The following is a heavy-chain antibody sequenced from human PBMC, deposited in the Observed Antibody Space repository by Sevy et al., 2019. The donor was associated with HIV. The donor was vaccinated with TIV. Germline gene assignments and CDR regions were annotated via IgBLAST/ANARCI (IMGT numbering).Heavy chain of an antibody. CDR3: ARERVTGTTANLDY. CDR1: GYTFTGYY. V-gene: IGHV1-2*02. J-gene: IGHJ4*02. Sequence: ASVKVSCKASGYTFTGYYMHWVRQAPGQGLEWMGWINPNSGGTNYAQKFQGRDTMTRDTSISTAYMELSRLRSDDTAVYYCARERVTGTTANLDYWGQGTLVTVSS. D-gene: IGHD1-7*01. CDR2: INPNSGGT.